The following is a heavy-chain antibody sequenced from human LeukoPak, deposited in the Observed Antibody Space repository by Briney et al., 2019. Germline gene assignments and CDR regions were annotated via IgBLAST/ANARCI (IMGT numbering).Heavy chain of an antibody. CDR1: GFSLSTTGMC. J-gene: IGHJ4*02. D-gene: IGHD5-24*01. CDR3: ARGMATKQALDY. CDR2: IDWDDDK. Sequence: SGPALVKPTRTLTLTCTFSGFSLSTTGMCVGWIRQPPGKALEWLVRIDWDDDKYYSTSLKTRLTISKDTSKNQVVLTMTNMDPVDTATYYCARGMATKQALDYWGQGTLVTVSS. V-gene: IGHV2-70*11.